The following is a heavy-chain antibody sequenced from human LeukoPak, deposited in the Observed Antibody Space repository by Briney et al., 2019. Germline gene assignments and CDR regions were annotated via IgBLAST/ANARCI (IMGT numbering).Heavy chain of an antibody. V-gene: IGHV3-74*01. CDR2: IAGDGIAT. Sequence: GGSLRLSCAASGFPFSSFWMHWVRQAPGKGLVWVSRIAGDGIATAYADSVKGRFTISRDNAKNTLYLQMNSLRADDTAVYYCARVRGADYDFWSAYSHWGQGTLVTVSP. D-gene: IGHD3-3*01. J-gene: IGHJ4*02. CDR1: GFPFSSFW. CDR3: ARVRGADYDFWSAYSH.